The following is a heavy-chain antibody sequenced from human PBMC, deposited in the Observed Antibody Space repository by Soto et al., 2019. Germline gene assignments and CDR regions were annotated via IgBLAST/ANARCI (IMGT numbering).Heavy chain of an antibody. D-gene: IGHD4-17*01. CDR1: GGTLNYDA. Sequence: QVQLVQSGAEVKKPGSSVKVSCKASGGTLNYDAFTWVRQAPGQGLEWMGGIIPVFHTANYAQKFQGRVTITADESTRTVYMEVKSLRSDDTAVYYCARVRPTDYVGNYNNGMDVWCQGTTVTVSS. J-gene: IGHJ6*02. CDR2: IIPVFHTA. CDR3: ARVRPTDYVGNYNNGMDV. V-gene: IGHV1-69*01.